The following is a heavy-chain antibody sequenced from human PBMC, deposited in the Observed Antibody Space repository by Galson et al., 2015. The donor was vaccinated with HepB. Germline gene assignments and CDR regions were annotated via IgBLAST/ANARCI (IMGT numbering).Heavy chain of an antibody. CDR3: ARAGSYFGHALDI. V-gene: IGHV1-69*04. D-gene: IGHD1-26*01. Sequence: SVKVYCKASGGPFSSYAISWVRQAPGKGLECMGRIIPILDIVNNAQKFQGRVTITTDISTSTAYMELSSLRSEDTAVYYCARAGSYFGHALDIWGQGTMVIVSS. CDR1: GGPFSSYA. J-gene: IGHJ3*02. CDR2: IIPILDIV.